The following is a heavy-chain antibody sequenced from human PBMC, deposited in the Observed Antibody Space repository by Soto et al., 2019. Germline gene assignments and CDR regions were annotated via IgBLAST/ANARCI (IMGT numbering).Heavy chain of an antibody. D-gene: IGHD3-22*01. CDR2: ISSNTKMI. V-gene: IGHV3-11*01. CDR3: AGSGPIPAYDSSGYRKYGFSV. Sequence: GGSLRLSCEASGFPFGNYHMTWIRQAPGRGLEWVAYISSNTKMIFYPDSVKGRFTISRDNAKNALFLEMSGLRVEDTATYYCAGSGPIPAYDSSGYRKYGFSVWGQGTKVTVSS. CDR1: GFPFGNYH. J-gene: IGHJ3*01.